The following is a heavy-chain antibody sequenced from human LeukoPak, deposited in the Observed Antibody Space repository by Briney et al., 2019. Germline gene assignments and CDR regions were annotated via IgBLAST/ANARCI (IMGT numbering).Heavy chain of an antibody. CDR1: GGYIGSYF. D-gene: IGHD6-19*01. J-gene: IGHJ4*02. CDR3: ASEEQWRNY. CDR2: FYTSGSP. V-gene: IGHV4-4*07. Sequence: PSETLSLTCSVSGGYIGSYFWSWIRQPAGKELEWIGRFYTSGSPNYNPSLQSRVTMSVDTSKNQFSLKLSSVTAADTAVYYCASEEQWRNYWGQGTLVTVSS.